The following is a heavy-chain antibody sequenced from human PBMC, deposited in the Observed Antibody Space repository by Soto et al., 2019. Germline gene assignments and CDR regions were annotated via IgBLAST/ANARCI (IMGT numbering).Heavy chain of an antibody. Sequence: QVQLVQSGAEVKKPGSSVKVSCKASGGTFNTYAINWERQAPGQGLEWMGGIIPIFGPTNYTQKFQGGVTITADISTSTAYMELSSLRSEDTAVYYCARDGYCSGGSCYSLGYWGQGTLVTVSS. CDR1: GGTFNTYA. D-gene: IGHD2-15*01. CDR3: ARDGYCSGGSCYSLGY. CDR2: IIPIFGPT. V-gene: IGHV1-69*06. J-gene: IGHJ4*02.